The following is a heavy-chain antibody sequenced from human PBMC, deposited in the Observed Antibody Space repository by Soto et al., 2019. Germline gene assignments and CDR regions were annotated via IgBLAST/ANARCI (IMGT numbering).Heavy chain of an antibody. V-gene: IGHV1-69*13. J-gene: IGHJ6*02. CDR2: IIPIFGTA. Sequence: ASVKVSCKASGGTFRSYAISWVRQAPGQGREWMGGIIPIFGTANYAQKFQGRVTITADESTSTAYMELSSLRSEDTAVYYCASNTIFGVVILYGMDVWGQGTTVTVSS. CDR1: GGTFRSYA. D-gene: IGHD3-3*01. CDR3: ASNTIFGVVILYGMDV.